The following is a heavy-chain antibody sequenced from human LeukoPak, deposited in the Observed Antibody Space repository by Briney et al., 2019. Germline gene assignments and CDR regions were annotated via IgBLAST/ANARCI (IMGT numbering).Heavy chain of an antibody. D-gene: IGHD3-10*01. V-gene: IGHV4-38-2*02. CDR2: IYPSGST. Sequence: SQTLSLTCTVSGGSLSSGYYWGWIRQPPGKGLEWIGIIYPSGSTYYNPSLNSRVTMSVVTSKNQFSLKLSSVTAADTAVYYCARAPELYYYYSKDVWGKGTTVTVSS. J-gene: IGHJ6*03. CDR1: GGSLSSGYY. CDR3: ARAPELYYYYSKDV.